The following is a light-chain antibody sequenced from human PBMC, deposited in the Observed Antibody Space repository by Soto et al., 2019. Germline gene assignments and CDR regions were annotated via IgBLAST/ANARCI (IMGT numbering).Light chain of an antibody. Sequence: IVLTQSPGTLSRSPGERGTLSCGASQSVTNNFLAWYQQKPGQAPRLLIYGASSRATGVPDRFSGSGSGTDFTLTISRLEPGDFAVYYCQQYGTPLFTFGPGTKVDIK. CDR2: GAS. J-gene: IGKJ3*01. CDR3: QQYGTPLFT. V-gene: IGKV3-20*01. CDR1: QSVTNNF.